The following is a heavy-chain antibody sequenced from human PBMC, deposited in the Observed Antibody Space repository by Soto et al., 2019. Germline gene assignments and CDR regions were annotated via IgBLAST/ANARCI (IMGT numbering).Heavy chain of an antibody. CDR2: MNSDGSTT. CDR1: GFTFGNYW. V-gene: IGHV3-74*01. CDR3: ATAEVDY. J-gene: IGHJ4*02. Sequence: GGSLRLSCAASGFTFGNYWMHWVRQAPGKGLEWVSRMNSDGSTTNYADSVKGRFTVSRDNARNTLHLQMNSLRAEDTAVYYCATAEVDYWGPGALVTVSS.